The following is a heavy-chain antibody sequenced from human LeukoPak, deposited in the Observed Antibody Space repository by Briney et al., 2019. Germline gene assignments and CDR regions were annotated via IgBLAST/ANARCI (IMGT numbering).Heavy chain of an antibody. V-gene: IGHV4-34*01. D-gene: IGHD5-12*01. J-gene: IGHJ4*02. CDR3: ARTWIRYYFDY. CDR1: GGSFSGYY. Sequence: SETLSLTCAVYGGSFSGYYWSWIRQPPGKGLEWIGEINHSGSTNYNPSLKSRVTISVDTSKNQFSLKLSSVTAADTAVYYCARTWIRYYFDYWGQGTLVTVSA. CDR2: INHSGST.